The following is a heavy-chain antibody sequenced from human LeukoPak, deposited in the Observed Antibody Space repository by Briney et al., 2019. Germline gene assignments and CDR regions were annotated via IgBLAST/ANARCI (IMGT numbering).Heavy chain of an antibody. CDR2: ISAYNGNT. CDR1: GYTFTSYG. CDR3: ARGLWGDFWSGDYYYYYMDV. J-gene: IGHJ6*03. V-gene: IGHV1-18*01. D-gene: IGHD3-3*01. Sequence: ASVKVSCKASGYTFTSYGISWVRQAPGQGLEWMGRISAYNGNTNYAQKLQGRVTMSTDTSTSTAYMELSSLRSEDTAVYYCARGLWGDFWSGDYYYYYMDVWGEGTTVTVSS.